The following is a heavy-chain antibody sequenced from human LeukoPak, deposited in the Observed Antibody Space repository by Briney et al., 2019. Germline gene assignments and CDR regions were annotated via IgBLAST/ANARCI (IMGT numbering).Heavy chain of an antibody. CDR1: GGSISSSSYY. CDR3: ARQESGSRYGVYYYYYMDV. D-gene: IGHD6-13*01. V-gene: IGHV4-39*01. Sequence: SETLSLTCIVAGGSISSSSYYWGWTRQPPGKGLEWIGSIYYSGSTYYNPSLKSRVTISVDTSKNQFSLKLSSVTAADTAVYYCARQESGSRYGVYYYYYMDVWGKGTTVTVSS. J-gene: IGHJ6*03. CDR2: IYYSGST.